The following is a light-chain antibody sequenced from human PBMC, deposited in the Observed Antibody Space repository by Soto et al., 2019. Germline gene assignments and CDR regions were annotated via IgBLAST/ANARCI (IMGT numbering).Light chain of an antibody. J-gene: IGKJ2*01. CDR3: QQSYSTPRT. CDR2: AAS. CDR1: RRIATY. V-gene: IGKV1-39*01. Sequence: DIQMTQSPSSLSASVGDRVTITCRASRRIATYLNWYQQKPGKAPELLIYAASSLQSGVPSTFSGSGSGTDFTLTISSLQPDDFVTYYCQQSYSTPRTFGQGTKLEI.